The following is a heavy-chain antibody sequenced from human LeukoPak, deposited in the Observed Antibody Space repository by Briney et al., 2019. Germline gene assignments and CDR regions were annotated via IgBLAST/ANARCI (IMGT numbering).Heavy chain of an antibody. CDR1: GYTFNSYG. J-gene: IGHJ4*02. D-gene: IGHD5-18*01. CDR3: ARELGYSYGYVDY. CDR2: IIPIFGTA. Sequence: SVKVSCKASGYTFNSYGISWVRQAPGQGLEWMGGIIPIFGTANYAQKFQGRVTITADESTSTAYMELSSLRSEDTAVYYCARELGYSYGYVDYWGQGTLVTVSS. V-gene: IGHV1-69*13.